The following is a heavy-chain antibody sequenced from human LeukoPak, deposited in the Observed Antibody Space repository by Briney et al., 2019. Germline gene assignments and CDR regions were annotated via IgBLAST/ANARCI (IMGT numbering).Heavy chain of an antibody. Sequence: ASVKVSCKASVYTFTGYYMHWVRQAPGQGLEWMGWINPNSGVTNYAQKLQGRVTMTRDTYISTAYMELSRLRSDDTAVYYCAREIRSSQYSDFDWWGQGSLVTVSS. CDR3: AREIRSSQYSDFDW. V-gene: IGHV1-2*02. J-gene: IGHJ4*02. CDR2: INPNSGVT. CDR1: VYTFTGYY. D-gene: IGHD2-15*01.